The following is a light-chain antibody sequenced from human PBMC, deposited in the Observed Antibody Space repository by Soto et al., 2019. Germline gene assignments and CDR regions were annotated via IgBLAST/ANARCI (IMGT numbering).Light chain of an antibody. CDR3: QQYNNWPPYT. J-gene: IGKJ2*01. Sequence: EIVMTQSPATLSVSPGERATLSCRASQSVSSNLAWYQQKPGQAPRLLIYGSSTSATGIQDRFSGSGSGTEFTLTISSLQSEDFAVYYCQQYNNWPPYTFGQGTKLEIK. CDR1: QSVSSN. V-gene: IGKV3-15*01. CDR2: GSS.